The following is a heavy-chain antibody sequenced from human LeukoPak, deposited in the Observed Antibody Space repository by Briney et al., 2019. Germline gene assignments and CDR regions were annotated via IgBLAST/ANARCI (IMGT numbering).Heavy chain of an antibody. CDR3: ARADGAKTDY. J-gene: IGHJ4*02. D-gene: IGHD3-16*01. CDR2: INHSGST. CDR1: GGSFSGYY. V-gene: IGHV4-34*01. Sequence: SETLSLTCAVYGGSFSGYYWSWIRQPPRKGLEWIGEINHSGSTNYNPSLKSRVTISVDTSKNQFSLKLSSVTAADTAVYYCARADGAKTDYWGQGTLVTVSS.